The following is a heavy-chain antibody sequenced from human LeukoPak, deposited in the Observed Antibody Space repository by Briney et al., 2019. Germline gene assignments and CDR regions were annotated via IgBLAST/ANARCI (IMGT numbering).Heavy chain of an antibody. CDR1: RFTFSDYF. CDR3: ATTSYYYGSGSYYLLY. D-gene: IGHD3-10*01. CDR2: ISSSGSTI. Sequence: GGSLRLSCVASRFTFSDYFMSWIRQAPGKGLEWVSYISSSGSTIYNADSVKGRFTISRDNAKNSLYLQMNSLRAEDTAVYYCATTSYYYGSGSYYLLYWGQGTLVTVSS. J-gene: IGHJ4*02. V-gene: IGHV3-11*01.